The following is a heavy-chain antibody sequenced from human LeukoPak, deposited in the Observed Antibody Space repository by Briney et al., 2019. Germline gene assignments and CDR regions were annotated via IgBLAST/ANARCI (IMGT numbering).Heavy chain of an antibody. CDR2: ISDSGGST. D-gene: IGHD3-22*01. CDR3: ARGGWGHYYDSSGHDAFDI. V-gene: IGHV3-23*01. J-gene: IGHJ3*02. Sequence: GGSLRLSCAASGFTFSSSAMSWVRQAPGKGLEWVSGISDSGGSTYYVDSVKGRFTISRDNSKNTLYLQMNSLRAEDTAVYYCARGGWGHYYDSSGHDAFDIWGQGTMVTVSS. CDR1: GFTFSSSA.